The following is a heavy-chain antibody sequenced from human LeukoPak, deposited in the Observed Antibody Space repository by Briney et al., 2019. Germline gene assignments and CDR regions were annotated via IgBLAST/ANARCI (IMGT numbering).Heavy chain of an antibody. CDR2: ITCCGTT. Sequence: GGSLRLSCAASGFTFSSYSMNWVRHAPGKGLEWVSGITCCGTTYYADSVKGRVTISRDNSKNTLYLKMNSLRAEDTAVYYCAELGITMIGGVWGKGTTVTISS. J-gene: IGHJ6*04. D-gene: IGHD3-10*02. V-gene: IGHV3-23*01. CDR1: GFTFSSYS. CDR3: AELGITMIGGV.